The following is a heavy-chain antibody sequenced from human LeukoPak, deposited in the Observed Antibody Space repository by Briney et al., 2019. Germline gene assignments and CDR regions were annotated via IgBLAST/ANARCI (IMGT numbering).Heavy chain of an antibody. D-gene: IGHD2-15*01. CDR3: ARATKIYCSGGSCPNDY. J-gene: IGHJ4*02. CDR1: GYTFTSFG. V-gene: IGHV1-18*01. Sequence: GASVKVSCKASGYTFTSFGISWVRQAPGQGLEWMGWISPYNGNTNYPQKVQGRITVTTDTSTSTAYMELRSLRSDDTAVYYCARATKIYCSGGSCPNDYWGQGTLVTVSS. CDR2: ISPYNGNT.